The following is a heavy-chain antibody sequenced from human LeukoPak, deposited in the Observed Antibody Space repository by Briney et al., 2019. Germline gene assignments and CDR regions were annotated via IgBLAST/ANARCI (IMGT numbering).Heavy chain of an antibody. D-gene: IGHD5-18*01. Sequence: SETLSLTCAVYGGSFSGYCWRWVRQPPGKGLEWVGEISHGGSTNYTPSLKSRVTISVDTSKNPFSLKLSSVTAADTAVYYCASLRVRGYGYGPWEGPTWLDYWGQGTLVTVSS. CDR2: ISHGGST. V-gene: IGHV4-34*01. CDR1: GGSFSGYC. CDR3: ASLRVRGYGYGPWEGPTWLDY. J-gene: IGHJ4*02.